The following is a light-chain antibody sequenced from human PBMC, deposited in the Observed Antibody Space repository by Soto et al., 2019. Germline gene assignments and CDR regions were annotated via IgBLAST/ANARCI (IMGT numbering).Light chain of an antibody. V-gene: IGKV1-8*01. CDR2: AAS. CDR1: QGISSY. Sequence: AIRMTQSPSSLSASTGHRVTIACRASQGISSYLAWYQQKPGKAPKLLIYAASSLQSGVPSRFSGSGSGTDFTLTISSLQPEDFATYYCQQSYSTLTFGGGTKVDIK. CDR3: QQSYSTLT. J-gene: IGKJ4*01.